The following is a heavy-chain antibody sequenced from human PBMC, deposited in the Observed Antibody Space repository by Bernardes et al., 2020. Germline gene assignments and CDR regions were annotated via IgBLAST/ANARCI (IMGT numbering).Heavy chain of an antibody. J-gene: IGHJ4*02. CDR1: GFDFITYA. D-gene: IGHD4-17*01. CDR3: AKDLGTAVTTRPSDC. Sequence: GGSLRLSCAASGFDFITYAMTWVRQAPGRGLEWVSGISGSGSSKYYGDSVKGRFSVSRDNSKNTLFLQMDSLRVDDTAIYYCAKDLGTAVTTRPSDCWGQGTLVTVSS. CDR2: ISGSGSSK. V-gene: IGHV3-23*01.